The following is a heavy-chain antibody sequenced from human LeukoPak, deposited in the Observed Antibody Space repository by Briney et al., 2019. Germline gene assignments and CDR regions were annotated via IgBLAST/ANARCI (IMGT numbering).Heavy chain of an antibody. CDR1: GFTFSGYE. CDR2: ISSSGSTI. D-gene: IGHD6-6*01. V-gene: IGHV3-48*03. CDR3: ALWKYGNSPLDF. J-gene: IGHJ4*02. Sequence: GGSLRLSCAASGFTFSGYEMNWVRQAPGKWLELVSCISSSGSTIYYADSVKGRFTISRDNAKNSLYLQMNSLRAEDTAVYYCALWKYGNSPLDFWGQGTLVTVSS.